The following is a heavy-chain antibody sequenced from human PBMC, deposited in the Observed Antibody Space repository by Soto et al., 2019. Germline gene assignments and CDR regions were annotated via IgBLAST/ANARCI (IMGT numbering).Heavy chain of an antibody. CDR1: GFKFNSYT. J-gene: IGHJ6*03. CDR2: IRGDGSST. V-gene: IGHV3-23*01. CDR3: AKPAVVDSSYYYDMDV. D-gene: IGHD3-22*01. Sequence: EVQLLESGGGLVQPGGSLRLSCAASGFKFNSYTMGWVRQAPGKGLVWVSAIRGDGSSTYYADFVNGRFTISRDNSKKTLHLQMNRLRTEDTAVYYCAKPAVVDSSYYYDMDVWGRGTAVTVSS.